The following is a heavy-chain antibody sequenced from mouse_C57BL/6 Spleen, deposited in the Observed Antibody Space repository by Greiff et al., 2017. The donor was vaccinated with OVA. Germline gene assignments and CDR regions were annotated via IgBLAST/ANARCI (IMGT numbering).Heavy chain of an antibody. CDR2: ISSGSSTI. J-gene: IGHJ3*01. CDR3: ARTTMVKSWLAY. V-gene: IGHV5-17*01. CDR1: GFTFSDYG. Sequence: EVMLVESGGGLVKPGGSLKLSCAASGFTFSDYGMHWVRQAPEKGLEWVAYISSGSSTIYYADTVKGRFPISRDNAKNTLFLQMTSLRSEDTAMYYCARTTMVKSWLAYWGQGTLVTVSA. D-gene: IGHD2-2*01.